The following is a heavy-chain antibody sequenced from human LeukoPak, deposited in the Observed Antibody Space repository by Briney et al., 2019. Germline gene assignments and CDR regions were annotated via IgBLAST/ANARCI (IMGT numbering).Heavy chain of an antibody. V-gene: IGHV4-4*02. CDR1: GGSISSSNW. D-gene: IGHD2-15*01. Sequence: PSETLSLTCAVSGGSISSSNWWSWVRQPPGKGLEWIGEIYHSGSTNYNPSLKSRVTISVDKSKNQFSLKLSSVTAADTAVYYCARAPWNIVVVVAAPGRGGWFDPWGQGTLVTVSS. J-gene: IGHJ5*02. CDR2: IYHSGST. CDR3: ARAPWNIVVVVAAPGRGGWFDP.